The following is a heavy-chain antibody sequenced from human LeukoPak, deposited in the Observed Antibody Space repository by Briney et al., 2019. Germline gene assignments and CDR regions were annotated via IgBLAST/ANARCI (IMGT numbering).Heavy chain of an antibody. CDR2: IYYSGST. V-gene: IGHV4-59*01. J-gene: IGHJ4*02. CDR3: ARGRRSIAVAGSNFDY. Sequence: PSETLSLTCTVSGGSISSYYWSWIRQPPGKGLEWIGYIYYSGSTNSNPSLKSRVTISVDTSKNQFSLKLSSVTAADTAVYYCARGRRSIAVAGSNFDYWGQGTLVTVSS. D-gene: IGHD6-19*01. CDR1: GGSISSYY.